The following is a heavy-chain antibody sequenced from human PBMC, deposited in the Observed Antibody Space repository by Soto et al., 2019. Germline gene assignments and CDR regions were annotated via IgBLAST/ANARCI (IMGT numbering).Heavy chain of an antibody. CDR1: GGSISSYY. D-gene: IGHD3-10*01. V-gene: IGHV4-59*01. J-gene: IGHJ6*03. CDR2: IYYSGST. CDR3: AREVRGVIGGYYYYMDV. Sequence: SETLSLTCTVSGGSISSYYWSWIRQPPGKGLEWIGYIYYSGSTNYNPSLKSRVTISVDTSKNQFSLKLSSVTAADTAVYYCAREVRGVIGGYYYYMDVWGKGTTVTVSS.